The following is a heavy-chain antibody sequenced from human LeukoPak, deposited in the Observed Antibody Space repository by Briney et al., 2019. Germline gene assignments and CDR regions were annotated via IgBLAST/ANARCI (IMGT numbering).Heavy chain of an antibody. CDR2: IIPIFGTA. Sequence: ASVKVSCKASGGTFSSYAISWVRQAPGQGLEWMGGIIPIFGTANYAQKFQGRVTITADKSTSTAYMELSSLRSEDTAVYYCARVYYYDSSGGWFDPWGQGTLVTVSS. D-gene: IGHD3-22*01. V-gene: IGHV1-69*06. CDR3: ARVYYYDSSGGWFDP. J-gene: IGHJ5*02. CDR1: GGTFSSYA.